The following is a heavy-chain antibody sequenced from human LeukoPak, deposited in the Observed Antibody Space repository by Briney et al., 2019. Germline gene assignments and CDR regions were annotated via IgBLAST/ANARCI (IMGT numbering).Heavy chain of an antibody. CDR1: EGPSNSHA. J-gene: IGHJ4*02. D-gene: IGHD2-21*01. V-gene: IGHV1-69*10. CDR2: ILPNLGTT. CDR3: ATTNDGGDYQWGDFFDF. Sequence: GASVRVSCKASEGPSNSHAISWWSQSAGQGLECLGGILPNLGTTIRAQNFQDRVPLTADKPTKAAYMELTSLTTEDTGVYYCATTNDGGDYQWGDFFDFCGEGTPVT.